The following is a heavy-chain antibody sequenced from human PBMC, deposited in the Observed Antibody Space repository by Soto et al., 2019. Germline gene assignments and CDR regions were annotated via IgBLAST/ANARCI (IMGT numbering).Heavy chain of an antibody. CDR2: ISPDGSNR. D-gene: IGHD2-21*01. Sequence: EALSVTCTASGVTCSTYCMNWVRHTPGRGLIWVSRISPDGSNRGYADSVEGRFTASRENAKKTLYLQMQSLRAEDTAMYYCASWGHIVPVSPTDFDPWGEGPLVTVSS. J-gene: IGHJ5*02. CDR3: ASWGHIVPVSPTDFDP. CDR1: GVTCSTYC. V-gene: IGHV3-74*01.